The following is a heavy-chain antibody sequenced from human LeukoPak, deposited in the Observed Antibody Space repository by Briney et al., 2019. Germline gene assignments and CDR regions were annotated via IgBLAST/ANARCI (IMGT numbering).Heavy chain of an antibody. V-gene: IGHV1-2*02. CDR1: GYTFTGYY. J-gene: IGHJ4*02. Sequence: ASVKVSCKASGYTFTGYYMHWVRQAPGQGLEWMGWINPNSGGTNYAQKFQGRVTMTRDTSISTAYMELSRLRSDDTAVYYCAREYSGSYRADYWGQGTLVTVSS. D-gene: IGHD1-26*01. CDR3: AREYSGSYRADY. CDR2: INPNSGGT.